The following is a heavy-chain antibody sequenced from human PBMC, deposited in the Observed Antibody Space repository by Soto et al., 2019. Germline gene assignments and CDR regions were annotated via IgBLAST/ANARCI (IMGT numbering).Heavy chain of an antibody. CDR3: TTFSYLYYDGMDV. Sequence: PGGSLRLSCEASGFTFSNAWMNWVRQGPGKGLEWLGRIKSKVDGGTADYGAATKGRFSISRDDLKNMLYLQINSLKPDDTAVYYCTTFSYLYYDGMDVWGQGTTVTVSS. CDR1: GFTFSNAW. V-gene: IGHV3-15*01. J-gene: IGHJ6*02. D-gene: IGHD2-2*01. CDR2: IKSKVDGGTA.